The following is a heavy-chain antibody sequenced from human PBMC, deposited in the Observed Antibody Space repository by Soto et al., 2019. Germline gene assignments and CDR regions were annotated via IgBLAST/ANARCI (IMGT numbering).Heavy chain of an antibody. CDR1: GFTFSSYG. CDR3: ASSSSSSEAYYYYGMDV. J-gene: IGHJ6*02. D-gene: IGHD6-6*01. V-gene: IGHV3-33*01. Sequence: QVQLVESGGGVVQPGRSLRLSYAASGFTFSSYGMHWVRQAPGKGLEWVAVIWYDGSNKYYADSVKGRFTISRDNSKNTLYLQMNSLRAEDTAVYYCASSSSSSEAYYYYGMDVWGQGTTVTVSS. CDR2: IWYDGSNK.